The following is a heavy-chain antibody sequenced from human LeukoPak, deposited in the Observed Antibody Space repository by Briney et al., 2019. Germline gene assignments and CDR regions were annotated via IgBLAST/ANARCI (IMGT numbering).Heavy chain of an antibody. CDR3: ARNLGSCSGGTCYEDF. CDR2: IWDDGSKK. J-gene: IGHJ4*02. D-gene: IGHD2-15*01. V-gene: IGHV3-33*01. Sequence: GGSLRLSCAASGFTFSSFGMHWVRQAPGKGLEWVAVIWDDGSKKHYADSVKGRFTTSRDNSKNTLCLQMDSLRAEDTAVYYCARNLGSCSGGTCYEDFWGQGTLVTVSS. CDR1: GFTFSSFG.